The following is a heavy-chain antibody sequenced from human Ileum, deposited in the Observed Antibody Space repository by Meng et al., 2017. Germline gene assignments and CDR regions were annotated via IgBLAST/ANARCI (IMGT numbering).Heavy chain of an antibody. CDR2: ISHSGSA. J-gene: IGHJ4*02. D-gene: IGHD4-23*01. Sequence: GPLREGGTGLVRPPRTLSLTCAVSSGSISSNTSWSWVRQTPGKGLEWIGQISHSGSAYYNPSLKSRVTMSVDKSKSQFSLMLTSVTAADTAIYYCARHGGYSQDFWGQGTLVTVSS. V-gene: IGHV4-4*03. CDR1: SGSISSNTS. CDR3: ARHGGYSQDF.